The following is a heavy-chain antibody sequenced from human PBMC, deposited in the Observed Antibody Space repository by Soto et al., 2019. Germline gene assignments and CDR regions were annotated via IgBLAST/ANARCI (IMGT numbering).Heavy chain of an antibody. J-gene: IGHJ4*02. CDR1: GFTFDDYA. CDR3: AKAPSSDYGGKHFDY. D-gene: IGHD4-17*01. Sequence: EVQLVESGGGLVQPGRSLRLSCAASGFTFDDYAMHWVRQAPGKGLEWVSGISWNSGTIDYADSVKGRFTISRDNAKNSLYLQRNSLRPEDTALDYCAKAPSSDYGGKHFDYWGQGTLVTISS. CDR2: ISWNSGTI. V-gene: IGHV3-9*01.